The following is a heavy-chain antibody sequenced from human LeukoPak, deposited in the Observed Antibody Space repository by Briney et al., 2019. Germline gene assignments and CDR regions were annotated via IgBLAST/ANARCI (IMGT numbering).Heavy chain of an antibody. CDR2: ISYDGNNK. CDR3: ARDRKIVVVIATLDY. CDR1: GFTFNMYT. Sequence: PGRSLRLSCAASGFTFNMYTMHWVRQAPGKGLEWVALISYDGNNKYYADSVKGRFTISRDNSKNTLYLQMNSLRAEDTAVYYCARDRKIVVVIATLDYWGQGALVTVSP. J-gene: IGHJ4*02. V-gene: IGHV3-30-3*01. D-gene: IGHD2-15*01.